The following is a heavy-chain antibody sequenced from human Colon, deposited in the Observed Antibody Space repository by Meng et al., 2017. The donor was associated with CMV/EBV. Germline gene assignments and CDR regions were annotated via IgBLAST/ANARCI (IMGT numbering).Heavy chain of an antibody. CDR2: IYWDDDK. CDR3: AHRPYGSGSYFFDY. D-gene: IGHD3-10*01. CDR1: GFSLSTIGMG. V-gene: IGHV2-5*02. J-gene: IGHJ4*02. Sequence: ISLKDSGPQLVKPTQTLTLTCTFAGFSLSTIGMGVGWIRQPPGKALEWLGVIYWDDDKRYSPSLKSRLTITKDTSKNQVVLTMTNLDPLDTATYYCAHRPYGSGSYFFDYWGQGTLVTVSS.